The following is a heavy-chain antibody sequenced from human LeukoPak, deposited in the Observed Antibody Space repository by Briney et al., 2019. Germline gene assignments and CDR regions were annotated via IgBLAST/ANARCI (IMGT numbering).Heavy chain of an antibody. V-gene: IGHV3-74*01. Sequence: GGSLRLSCAASGFTFSTYWMHWVRQAPGKGLVWVSRIKSDGSNTNYADSVKGRFTISRDNAKNTLYLQMNSLRAEDTAVYYCTRVGDYGGNWAWYFDLWGRGTLATVSS. CDR1: GFTFSTYW. CDR2: IKSDGSNT. J-gene: IGHJ2*01. CDR3: TRVGDYGGNWAWYFDL. D-gene: IGHD4-23*01.